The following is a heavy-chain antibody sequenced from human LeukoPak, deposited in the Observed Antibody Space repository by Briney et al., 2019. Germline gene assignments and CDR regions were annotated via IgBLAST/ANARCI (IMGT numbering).Heavy chain of an antibody. CDR2: ISASGDST. CDR3: AKLIAARGPGDY. V-gene: IGHV3-23*01. J-gene: IGHJ4*02. CDR1: GFTFSSYA. Sequence: GGSLRLSCAASGFTFSSYAMSWVRQAPGKGLEWVSVISASGDSTYYADSVKGRFTISRDNPKNTLYLQMNSLRAEDTAIYYCAKLIAARGPGDYWGQGTLVTVSS. D-gene: IGHD6-6*01.